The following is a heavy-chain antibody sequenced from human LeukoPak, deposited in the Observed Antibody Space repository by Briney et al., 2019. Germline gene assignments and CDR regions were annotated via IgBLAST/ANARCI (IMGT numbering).Heavy chain of an antibody. Sequence: PGRSLRLSCAASGFTFSSYAMHWVRQAPGKGLEWVAVISYDGSNKYYADSVKGRFTISRDNSKNTLYLQMNSLRAEDTAVYYCARDQGGHYYDSSGYVFDYWGQGTLVIVSS. V-gene: IGHV3-30-3*01. CDR1: GFTFSSYA. CDR2: ISYDGSNK. CDR3: ARDQGGHYYDSSGYVFDY. J-gene: IGHJ4*02. D-gene: IGHD3-22*01.